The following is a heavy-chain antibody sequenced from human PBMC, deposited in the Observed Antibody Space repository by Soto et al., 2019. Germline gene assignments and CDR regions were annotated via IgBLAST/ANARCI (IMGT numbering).Heavy chain of an antibody. CDR3: ARDPILTANNYYYGMDV. D-gene: IGHD3-9*01. CDR2: IYYSGNT. V-gene: IGHV4-30-4*01. J-gene: IGHJ6*02. CDR1: GGSISSGDYY. Sequence: SETLSLTCTVSGGSISSGDYYWSWIRQPTGKGLEWIWYIYYSGNTYYNPSLKSRVTISVDTSKNQFSLKLSSVTAADTAVYYCARDPILTANNYYYGMDVWGQGTTVT.